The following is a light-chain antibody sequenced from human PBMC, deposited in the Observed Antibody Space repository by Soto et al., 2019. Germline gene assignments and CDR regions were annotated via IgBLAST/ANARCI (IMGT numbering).Light chain of an antibody. J-gene: IGKJ1*01. Sequence: EIVLTQSPGTLSLSPGERATLSCRASQSLSNNIYLAWYQQNPGQAPRLLIYGASNRATGIPDRFSGSGSRTDFTLTISRLEPEDFAVYYCQQYGSSGTFGQGTKVDIK. V-gene: IGKV3-20*01. CDR3: QQYGSSGT. CDR1: QSLSNNIY. CDR2: GAS.